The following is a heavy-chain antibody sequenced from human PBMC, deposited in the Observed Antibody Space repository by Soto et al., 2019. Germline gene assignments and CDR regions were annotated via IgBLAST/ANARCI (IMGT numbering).Heavy chain of an antibody. J-gene: IGHJ6*03. D-gene: IGHD3-3*01. Sequence: QVQLQESGPGLVKPSETLSLTCTVSGGSISSYYWSWIRQPPGKGLEWIGYIYYSGSTNYNPSLKSRVTISVDTSKNQFSLKLSSVTDADTAVYYCATRAADYDFWSGYYSYYYYMDVWGKGTTVTVSS. V-gene: IGHV4-59*08. CDR3: ATRAADYDFWSGYYSYYYYMDV. CDR2: IYYSGST. CDR1: GGSISSYY.